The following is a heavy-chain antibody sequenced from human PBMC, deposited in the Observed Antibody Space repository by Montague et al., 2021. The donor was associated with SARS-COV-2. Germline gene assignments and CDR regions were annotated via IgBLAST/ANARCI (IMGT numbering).Heavy chain of an antibody. Sequence: SLRLSCATSEFTFSTSSMNWVRQAPGKGLEWVSSISSKTYIYYADSVKGRFTISRDSAKNSLFLQMNSLRAEDTAVYYCASSSYYDRSGYHEGGAGRPWFFDLGGRGTLVTVSA. CDR3: ASSSYYDRSGYHEGGAGRPWFFDL. J-gene: IGHJ2*01. CDR1: EFTFSTSS. D-gene: IGHD3-22*01. CDR2: ISSKTYI. V-gene: IGHV3-21*01.